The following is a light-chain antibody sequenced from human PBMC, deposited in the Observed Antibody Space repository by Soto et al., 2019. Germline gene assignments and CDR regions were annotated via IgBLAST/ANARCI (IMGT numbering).Light chain of an antibody. V-gene: IGLV2-14*03. CDR3: SSYTSSTLGLV. CDR1: SSDVGGYNY. Sequence: QSALTQPASVSGSPGQSITISCTRTSSDVGGYNYVSWYQQQPGKAPKLMIYDVSNRPSGVSNRFSGSKSGNTASLTISGLQAEDEADYYCSSYTSSTLGLVFGGGTKLTVL. J-gene: IGLJ2*01. CDR2: DVS.